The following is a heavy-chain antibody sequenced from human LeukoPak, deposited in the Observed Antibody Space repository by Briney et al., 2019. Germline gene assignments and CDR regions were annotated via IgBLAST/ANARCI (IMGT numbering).Heavy chain of an antibody. Sequence: SETLSLTCSVSGGSISSSSYYWGWIRQPPGKGLEWIGHMYYSGNTYYNPSLKSRVTISVDTSKNQFSLKLSSVTAADTAVYYCATTQGDWFDPWGQGTLVTVSS. D-gene: IGHD3-16*01. CDR1: GGSISSSSYY. CDR3: ATTQGDWFDP. V-gene: IGHV4-39*01. J-gene: IGHJ5*02. CDR2: MYYSGNT.